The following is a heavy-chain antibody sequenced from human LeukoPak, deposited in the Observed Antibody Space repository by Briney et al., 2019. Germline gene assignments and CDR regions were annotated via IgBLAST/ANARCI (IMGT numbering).Heavy chain of an antibody. D-gene: IGHD2-8*01. J-gene: IGHJ6*03. CDR2: INPNSGGT. Sequence: GASVKVSCKASGYTFTGYYMHWVRQAPGQGLEWMGRINPNSGGTNYAQKFQGRGTMTRDTSISTAYMELSRLRSDDTAVYYCARAQWPYYYMDVWGKGTTVTVSS. CDR3: ARAQWPYYYMDV. CDR1: GYTFTGYY. V-gene: IGHV1-2*06.